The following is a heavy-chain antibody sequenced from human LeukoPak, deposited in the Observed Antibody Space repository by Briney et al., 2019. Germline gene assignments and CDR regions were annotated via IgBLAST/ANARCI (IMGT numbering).Heavy chain of an antibody. J-gene: IGHJ4*02. CDR2: ISPGGTDV. D-gene: IGHD5-18*01. Sequence: EGSLRLSCVASGFNFNTYAMSWVRQAPGKGLECLSYISPGGTDVIYADSVKGRFTISRGNAKNSIFLQMNDLRAEDTAVYYCARTARVLDSWGQGTLVTVSS. CDR1: GFNFNTYA. V-gene: IGHV3-48*03. CDR3: ARTARVLDS.